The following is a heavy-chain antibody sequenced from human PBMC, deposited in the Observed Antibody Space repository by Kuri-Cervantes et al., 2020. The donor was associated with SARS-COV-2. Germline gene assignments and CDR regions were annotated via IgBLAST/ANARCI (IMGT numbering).Heavy chain of an antibody. CDR2: INSDGSST. V-gene: IGHV3-74*01. CDR1: GFTFSSYW. CDR3: ARDRTILDYFDY. D-gene: IGHD3-9*01. Sequence: GGSLRLSCAASGFTFSSYWMHWVRQAPGKGLVWVSRINSDGSSTSYADSVKGRFTISRDNAKNTLYLQTNSLRAEDTAVYYCARDRTILDYFDYWGQGTLVTVSS. J-gene: IGHJ4*02.